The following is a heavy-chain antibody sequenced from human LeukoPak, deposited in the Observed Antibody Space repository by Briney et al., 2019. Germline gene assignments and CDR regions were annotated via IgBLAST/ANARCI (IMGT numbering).Heavy chain of an antibody. D-gene: IGHD3-16*01. J-gene: IGHJ4*02. V-gene: IGHV3-21*06. CDR3: ARVRDGLGEY. Sequence: SGGSLRLYCTASGFPFSSYHMNWVRQAPGKGLEWVSFISSSSNYIYYADSVKGRFTISRDNAKNSLYLQMNSLRAEDTAVYYCARVRDGLGEYWGQGTLVTVSS. CDR2: ISSSSNYI. CDR1: GFPFSSYH.